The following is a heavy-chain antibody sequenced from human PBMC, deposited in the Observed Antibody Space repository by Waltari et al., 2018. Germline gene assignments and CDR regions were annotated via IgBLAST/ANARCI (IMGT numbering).Heavy chain of an antibody. CDR3: AREVLDDFWSGYSGGWFDP. D-gene: IGHD3-3*01. CDR2: IYHSGST. V-gene: IGHV4-38-2*02. J-gene: IGHJ5*02. Sequence: QVQLQESGPGLVEPSETLSLTCAVSGYSISSGYYWGWIRQPPGKGLEWIGSIYHSGSTYYNPSLKSRVTISVDTSKNQFSLKLSSVTAADTAVYYCAREVLDDFWSGYSGGWFDPWGQGTLVTVSS. CDR1: GYSISSGYY.